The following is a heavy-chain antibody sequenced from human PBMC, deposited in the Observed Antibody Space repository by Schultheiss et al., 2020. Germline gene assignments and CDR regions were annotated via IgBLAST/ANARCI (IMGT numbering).Heavy chain of an antibody. J-gene: IGHJ4*02. D-gene: IGHD1-26*01. CDR1: GGSFSGYH. Sequence: SETLSLTCAVYGGSFSGYHWSWIRQPPGKGLEWIGYIYYSGSTNYNPSLKSRVTISVDKSKSQLSLRLSPVTAADTAVYYCAREAPSGSYFDLWGQGTLVTVSS. CDR3: AREAPSGSYFDL. CDR2: IYYSGST. V-gene: IGHV4-34*11.